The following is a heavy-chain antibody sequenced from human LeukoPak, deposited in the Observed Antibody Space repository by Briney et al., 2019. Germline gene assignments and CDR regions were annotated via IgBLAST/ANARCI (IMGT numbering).Heavy chain of an antibody. CDR3: AKAAYGDYVNWFDP. V-gene: IGHV3-23*01. Sequence: GGSLRLSYAASGFTFRNYAMSWVRQAPGKGQEWVSSIAASSGSTYYADSVKGRFTISRDNSKNTLYLQMNSLRAEDTALYYCAKAAYGDYVNWFDPWGQGTLVTVSS. J-gene: IGHJ5*02. CDR2: IAASSGST. CDR1: GFTFRNYA. D-gene: IGHD4-17*01.